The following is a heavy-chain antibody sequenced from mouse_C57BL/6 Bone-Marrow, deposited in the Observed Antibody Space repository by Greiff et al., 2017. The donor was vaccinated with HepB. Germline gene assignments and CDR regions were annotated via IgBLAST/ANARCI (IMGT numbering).Heavy chain of an antibody. J-gene: IGHJ3*01. V-gene: IGHV1-78*01. D-gene: IGHD1-1*01. CDR2: IYPRDGST. Sequence: QVQLKESDAELVKPGASVKISCKVSGYTFTDHTIHWMKQRPEQGLEWIGYIYPRDGSTKYNEKFKGKATLTADKSSSTAYMQLNSLTSEDSAVYFCARGDFYYYGSSPLAYWGQGTLVTVSA. CDR1: GYTFTDHT. CDR3: ARGDFYYYGSSPLAY.